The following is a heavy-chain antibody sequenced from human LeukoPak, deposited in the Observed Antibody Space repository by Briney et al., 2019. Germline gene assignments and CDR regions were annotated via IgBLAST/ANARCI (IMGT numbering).Heavy chain of an antibody. Sequence: GGSLRLSCAASGFTFSSYAMHWVRQAPGKGLEWVAVISYDGSNKYYADSVKGRFTISRDNSKNTLYLQMNSLRAEDTAVYYCAKDRTRPFDYWGQGTLVTVSS. D-gene: IGHD1-7*01. J-gene: IGHJ4*02. CDR3: AKDRTRPFDY. CDR1: GFTFSSYA. V-gene: IGHV3-30-3*01. CDR2: ISYDGSNK.